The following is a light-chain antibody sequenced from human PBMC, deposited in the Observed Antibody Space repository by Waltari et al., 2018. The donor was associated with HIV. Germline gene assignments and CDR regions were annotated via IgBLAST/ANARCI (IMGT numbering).Light chain of an antibody. V-gene: IGLV2-14*01. J-gene: IGLJ3*02. Sequence: QSALTQPPSASGSPGQSVTISCTGTSSDGGGYNYVAWYQQHPGKAPKLMIYEVINRPAGVSNRFSGSKSGNTASLTISGLQAEDEADYYCSSYTSSSTRVFGGGTNLTVL. CDR3: SSYTSSSTRV. CDR2: EVI. CDR1: SSDGGGYNY.